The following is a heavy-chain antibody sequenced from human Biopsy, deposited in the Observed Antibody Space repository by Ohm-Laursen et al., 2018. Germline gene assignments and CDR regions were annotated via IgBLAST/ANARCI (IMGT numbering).Heavy chain of an antibody. CDR2: INQSGST. CDR3: ARGSGYFKLDV. J-gene: IGHJ6*02. CDR1: GESSSGYF. Sequence: TLSLTCAVNGESSSGYFWNWIRQPPGKGLEWIGEINQSGSTKYNPSLKRRASLSADSSNSQFSLRLTSVTAADTAIYYCARGSGYFKLDVWGQGTTVTVSS. V-gene: IGHV4-34*01. D-gene: IGHD5-12*01.